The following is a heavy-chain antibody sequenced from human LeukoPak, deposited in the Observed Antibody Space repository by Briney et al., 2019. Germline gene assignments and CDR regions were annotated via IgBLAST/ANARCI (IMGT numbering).Heavy chain of an antibody. Sequence: PSETLSLTCTVSGGSISSGDYYWSWIRQPPGKGLEWIGYIYYSGSTYYNPSLKSRVTISVDTSKNQFSLKLSSVTAADTAVYYCARDLTNPENSDYWGQGTLVTVSS. CDR1: GGSISSGDYY. D-gene: IGHD4/OR15-4a*01. V-gene: IGHV4-30-4*01. CDR3: ARDLTNPENSDY. CDR2: IYYSGST. J-gene: IGHJ4*02.